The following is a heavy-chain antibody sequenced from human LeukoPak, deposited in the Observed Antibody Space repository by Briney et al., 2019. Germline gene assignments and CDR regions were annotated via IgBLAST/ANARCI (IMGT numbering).Heavy chain of an antibody. D-gene: IGHD2-2*01. J-gene: IGHJ6*03. CDR2: ISYSGST. Sequence: PSETLSLTCTVPGGSISSSSSYWGWIRQPPGKGLEWIGSISYSGSTSYNPSLKSRVTISVDTSNNQFSLKLSSVTAADTAVYYCARPAMSFYYYMDVWGKGTTVTVSS. V-gene: IGHV4-39*01. CDR1: GGSISSSSSY. CDR3: ARPAMSFYYYMDV.